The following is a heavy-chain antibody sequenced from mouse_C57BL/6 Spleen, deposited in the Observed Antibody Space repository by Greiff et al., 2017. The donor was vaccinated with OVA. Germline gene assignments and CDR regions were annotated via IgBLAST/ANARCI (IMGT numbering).Heavy chain of an antibody. V-gene: IGHV1-80*01. D-gene: IGHD1-2*01. Sequence: QVQLQQSGAELVKPGASVKISCKASGYAFSSYWMNWVKQRPGKGLEWIGQIYPGDGDTNYNGKFKGKATLTADKSSSTAYMQLSSLTSEDSAVYFCARGGTTAGTGNVWGTGTTVTVSS. CDR2: IYPGDGDT. CDR1: GYAFSSYW. J-gene: IGHJ1*03. CDR3: ARGGTTAGTGNV.